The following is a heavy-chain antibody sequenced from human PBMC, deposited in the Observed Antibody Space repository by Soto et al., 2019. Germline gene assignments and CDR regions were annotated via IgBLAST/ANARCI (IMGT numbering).Heavy chain of an antibody. CDR1: GFTFSDYA. D-gene: IGHD5-12*01. CDR3: ATDEAPSERGLSGYDY. CDR2: IWYDERKK. J-gene: IGHJ4*02. V-gene: IGHV3-33*01. Sequence: QVQLVESGGGVVQPGRSLRLSCAASGFTFSDYAMHWVRQAPGKGLEWVAVIWYDERKKYYADSVQGRFIISRDKTQNALYLQVISLRAEDTAVYYCATDEAPSERGLSGYDYWGQGTLVTVSS.